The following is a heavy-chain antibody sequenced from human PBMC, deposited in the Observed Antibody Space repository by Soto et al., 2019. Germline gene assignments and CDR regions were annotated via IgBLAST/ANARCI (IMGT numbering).Heavy chain of an antibody. V-gene: IGHV3-23*01. Sequence: EVQLLESGGGLIQPGGSLRLSCTASGFTFSSYAMSWVRQTPGKGLEWVSAISGGGDTTNYADSVKGRFTISRDNSKNMLFLQMNSLKAEDTAIYYCAKVVCTSNCNDYWGQGTRVTVSS. CDR2: ISGGGDTT. CDR3: AKVVCTSNCNDY. CDR1: GFTFSSYA. D-gene: IGHD2-8*01. J-gene: IGHJ4*02.